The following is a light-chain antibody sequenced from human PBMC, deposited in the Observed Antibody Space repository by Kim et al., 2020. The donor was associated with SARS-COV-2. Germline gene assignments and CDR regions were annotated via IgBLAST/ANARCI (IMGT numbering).Light chain of an antibody. CDR2: AVS. CDR1: QDVSSW. Sequence: DIQMTQSPSSVSASVGDRVTITCRASQDVSSWFAWYQQKPGKAPKLLIYAVSNLQSGVPSRFSGSGSGTHFTLTISTLQPEDIATYYCLQTNSFPLTFGGGTKLEI. J-gene: IGKJ4*01. V-gene: IGKV1-12*01. CDR3: LQTNSFPLT.